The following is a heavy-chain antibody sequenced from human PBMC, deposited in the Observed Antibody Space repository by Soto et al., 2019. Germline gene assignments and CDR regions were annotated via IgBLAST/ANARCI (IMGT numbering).Heavy chain of an antibody. V-gene: IGHV1-2*02. CDR1: GYTFIDYY. D-gene: IGHD6-19*01. J-gene: IGHJ4*02. CDR2: INPNSGGT. CDR3: ARLGSVWKIHDY. Sequence: ASVKVSCKASGYTFIDYYMHWVRQAPGQGLEWMGWINPNSGGTNYAQKFQGRVTMTRDTSISTAYMEVSRLRSDDTAVYYCARLGSVWKIHDYCGQGTLITVSS.